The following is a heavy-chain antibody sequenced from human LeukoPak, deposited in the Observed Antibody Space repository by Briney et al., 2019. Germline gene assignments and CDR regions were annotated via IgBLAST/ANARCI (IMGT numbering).Heavy chain of an antibody. CDR2: ISISSSYI. J-gene: IGHJ5*02. Sequence: GGSLRLSCAASGFTFSSYSMNWVRQAPGKGLEWVSSISISSSYIYYADSVKGRLTISRDNAKNSLYLQMNSLRAEDTAVYYCAREESAYYDILTGYSNWFDPWGQGTLVTVSS. CDR3: AREESAYYDILTGYSNWFDP. CDR1: GFTFSSYS. V-gene: IGHV3-21*01. D-gene: IGHD3-9*01.